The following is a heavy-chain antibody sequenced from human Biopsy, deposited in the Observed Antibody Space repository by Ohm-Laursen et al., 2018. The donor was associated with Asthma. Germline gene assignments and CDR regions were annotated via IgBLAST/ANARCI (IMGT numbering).Heavy chain of an antibody. CDR2: LSYDGSNK. CDR1: GFTFRSYG. Sequence: SLRLSCAASGFTFRSYGMHWVRQAPGKGLEWVAFLSYDGSNKYYGDSVKGRFTISRDNSKNTLYLQMDSLRAEDTAVYYCASYEVVTTILPMDVWGQGTTVTVSS. J-gene: IGHJ6*02. CDR3: ASYEVVTTILPMDV. D-gene: IGHD2-21*02. V-gene: IGHV3-30*03.